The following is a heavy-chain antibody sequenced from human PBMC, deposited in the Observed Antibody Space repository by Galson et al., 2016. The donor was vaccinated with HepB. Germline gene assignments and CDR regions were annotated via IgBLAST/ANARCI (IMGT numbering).Heavy chain of an antibody. CDR1: GYTFTAYY. D-gene: IGHD3-16*01. CDR3: TRVFGVSPHFDS. Sequence: SVKVSCKASGYTFTAYYIHWVRQAPGQGLEWMGWINPDSGGADYAQNFQGRVTMTRDTSISTAYMELSRLTSDDTAVYYCTRVFGVSPHFDSWGQGTLVTVSS. CDR2: INPDSGGA. V-gene: IGHV1-2*02. J-gene: IGHJ4*02.